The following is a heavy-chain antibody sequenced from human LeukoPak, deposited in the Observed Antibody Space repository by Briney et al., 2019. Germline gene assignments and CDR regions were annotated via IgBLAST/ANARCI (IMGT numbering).Heavy chain of an antibody. CDR1: GFTFSSYG. CDR2: IRYDGSNK. Sequence: GGSLRLSCAASGFTFSSYGMHWVRQAPGKGLEWVAFIRYDGSNKYHVDSVKGRFTISRDNSKNTLYLQMNSLRAEDTAVYYCARDSSGWLDYWGQGTLVTVSS. V-gene: IGHV3-30*02. J-gene: IGHJ4*02. D-gene: IGHD6-19*01. CDR3: ARDSSGWLDY.